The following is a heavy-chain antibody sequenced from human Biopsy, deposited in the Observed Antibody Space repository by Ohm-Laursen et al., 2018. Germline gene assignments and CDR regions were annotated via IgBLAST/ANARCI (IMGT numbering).Heavy chain of an antibody. V-gene: IGHV1-3*01. CDR3: ARQGSGILPVSPAPDDDPQGAFDI. CDR2: SNAGNGNT. J-gene: IGHJ3*02. D-gene: IGHD3-9*01. Sequence: GSSVKVSCKASGYTFTSYAMHWVRQAPGQRLEWMGWSNAGNGNTKYSQKFQGRVTITADESTSTAYMELSSLRSEDTAVYYCARQGSGILPVSPAPDDDPQGAFDIWGQGTMVTVSS. CDR1: GYTFTSYA.